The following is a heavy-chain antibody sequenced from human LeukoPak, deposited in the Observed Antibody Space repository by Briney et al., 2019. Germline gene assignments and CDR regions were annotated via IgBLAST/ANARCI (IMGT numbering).Heavy chain of an antibody. CDR1: GFTFSSYA. D-gene: IGHD5-18*01. CDR3: ARDPGYSYGNPVDY. V-gene: IGHV3-33*08. Sequence: QSGGSLRLSCAASGFTFSSYAMHWVRQAPGKGLEWVALIWSDGNNKYYADSVKGRFTISRDNSENTLYLQMNSLRAEDTAVYYCARDPGYSYGNPVDYWGQGTLVTVSS. CDR2: IWSDGNNK. J-gene: IGHJ4*02.